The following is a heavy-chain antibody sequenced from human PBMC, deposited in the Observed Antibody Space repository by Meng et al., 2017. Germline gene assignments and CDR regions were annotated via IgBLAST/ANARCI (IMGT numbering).Heavy chain of an antibody. Sequence: GESLKISCAASGFTFSSYEMNWVRQAPGKGLEWVSYISSSGSTIYYADSVKGRFTISRDNAKNSLYLQMNSLRAEDTAVYYCARGPMRAGRWQKPHGECDYWGQGTLVTVSS. D-gene: IGHD5-24*01. CDR1: GFTFSSYE. CDR2: ISSSGSTI. V-gene: IGHV3-48*03. CDR3: ARGPMRAGRWQKPHGECDY. J-gene: IGHJ4*02.